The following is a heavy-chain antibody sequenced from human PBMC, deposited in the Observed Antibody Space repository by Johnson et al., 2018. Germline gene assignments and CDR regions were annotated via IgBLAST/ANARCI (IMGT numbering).Heavy chain of an antibody. CDR1: GFSFSSYA. Sequence: QVQLVQSGGGVVEPGRSLRLSCAASGFSFSSYAMHWVRQAPGKGLEWVTLISDDATSTRYADSVKGRFTISRENSKKVLFLQMNSLRPDDTGVYYCARVYGQWLDDDAFDIWGQGTVVTVSS. CDR3: ARVYGQWLDDDAFDI. CDR2: ISDDATST. J-gene: IGHJ3*02. V-gene: IGHV3-30*03. D-gene: IGHD6-19*01.